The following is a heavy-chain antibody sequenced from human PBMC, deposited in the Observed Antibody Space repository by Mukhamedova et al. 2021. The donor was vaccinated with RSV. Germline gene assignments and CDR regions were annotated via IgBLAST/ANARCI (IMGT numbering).Heavy chain of an antibody. J-gene: IGHJ6*04. CDR2: IHIDGSRT. Sequence: RIHIDGSRTSYADSVKGRFTISRDSAKNTLHLQMNSLRAEDTAVYYCARRDETVVTAFGVGRDLDVWGKGTMVNVSP. V-gene: IGHV3-74*01. CDR3: ARRDETVVTAFGVGRDLDV. D-gene: IGHD3-3*01.